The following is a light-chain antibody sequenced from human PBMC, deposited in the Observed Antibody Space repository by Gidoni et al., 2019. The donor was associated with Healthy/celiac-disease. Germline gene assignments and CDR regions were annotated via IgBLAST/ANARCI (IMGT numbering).Light chain of an antibody. V-gene: IGKV1-5*01. CDR2: DAS. Sequence: DSQMTQSPSTLSASVGDRVTITCRASQSISSWLAWYQQKPGKAPKLLIYDASSLESGVPSRFSGSGSGTEFTLTISSLQADDFATYYCQQYNSYSGTFGQGTKVEIK. CDR1: QSISSW. J-gene: IGKJ1*01. CDR3: QQYNSYSGT.